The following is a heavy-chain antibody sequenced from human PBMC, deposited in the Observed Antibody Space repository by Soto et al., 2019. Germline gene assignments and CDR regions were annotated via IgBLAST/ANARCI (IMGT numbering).Heavy chain of an antibody. D-gene: IGHD3-16*02. CDR3: AHSGITFGRVIVIQYYYFVY. CDR2: IYWNDDK. J-gene: IGHJ4*02. V-gene: IGHV2-5*01. Sequence: QITLKESGPTLVKPTQTLTLTCTFSGFSLSTGGVGVGWIRQPPGKALEWLALIYWNDDKRYSPSLKSRLTITKDTSKNQVVLTMTNMDPVDTSTYYCAHSGITFGRVIVIQYYYFVYWGQGTLVTVSS. CDR1: GFSLSTGGVG.